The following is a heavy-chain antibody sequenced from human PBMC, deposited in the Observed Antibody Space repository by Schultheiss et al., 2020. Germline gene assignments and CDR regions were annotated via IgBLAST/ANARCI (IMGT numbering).Heavy chain of an antibody. J-gene: IGHJ4*02. CDR1: GFSLSTSGVG. V-gene: IGHV2-5*01. D-gene: IGHD5-12*01. Sequence: SGPTLVKPTQTLTLTCTFSGFSLSTSGVGVGWIRQPPGKALEWLALIYWNDDKRYSSSLKSRLTITKDTSKNQVVLTMTNMDPVDTATYYCARMGTVYSGYSGNLRDYWGQGTLGTGSS. CDR3: ARMGTVYSGYSGNLRDY. CDR2: IYWNDDK.